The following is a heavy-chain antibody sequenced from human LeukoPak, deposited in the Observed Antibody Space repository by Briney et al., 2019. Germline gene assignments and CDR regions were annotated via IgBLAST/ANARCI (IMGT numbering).Heavy chain of an antibody. J-gene: IGHJ4*02. CDR2: IYYSRSI. CDR3: ARENPSGYYNRPIDY. D-gene: IGHD3-22*01. Sequence: SETLSLTCTVSGASISSYYWGWIRQPPGKGLEWIGDIYYSRSIKYNPSLKSRVTMSVDTSKNQFSLKLSSVTAADTAIYYCARENPSGYYNRPIDYWGQGTLVTVSS. V-gene: IGHV4-59*01. CDR1: GASISSYY.